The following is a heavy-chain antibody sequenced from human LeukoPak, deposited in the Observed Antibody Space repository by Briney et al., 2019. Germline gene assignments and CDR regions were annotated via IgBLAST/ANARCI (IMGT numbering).Heavy chain of an antibody. J-gene: IGHJ4*02. CDR1: GYTFTGYY. V-gene: IGHV1-2*02. CDR3: ARVRDSGSYYNY. CDR2: INPNSGGT. D-gene: IGHD1-26*01. Sequence: ASVKVSCKASGYTFTGYYMHWVRQAPGQGLEWMGWINPNSGGTNYAQKFQGRVTMTRDTSISTAYMGLSRLRSDDTAVYYCARVRDSGSYYNYWGQGTLVTVSS.